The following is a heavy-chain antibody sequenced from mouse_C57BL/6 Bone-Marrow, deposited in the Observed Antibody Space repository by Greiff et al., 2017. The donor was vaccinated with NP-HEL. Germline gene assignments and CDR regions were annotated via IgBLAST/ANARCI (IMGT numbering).Heavy chain of an antibody. CDR2: IWRGGST. Sequence: QVQLQQSGPGLVQPSQSLSITCTVSGFSLTSYGVHWVRQSPGKGLEWLGVIWRGGSTDYNAAFMSRLSITKDNSKSQVFFKMNSLQADDTAIDYCAKNGIYYGISYFDYWGQGTTLTVSS. J-gene: IGHJ2*01. D-gene: IGHD1-1*01. V-gene: IGHV2-5*01. CDR1: GFSLTSYG. CDR3: AKNGIYYGISYFDY.